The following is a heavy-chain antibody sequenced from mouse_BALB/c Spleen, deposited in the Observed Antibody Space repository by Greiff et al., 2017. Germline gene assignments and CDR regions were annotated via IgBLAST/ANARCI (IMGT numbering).Heavy chain of an antibody. CDR1: GFSLSTSGMR. J-gene: IGHJ3*01. CDR2: TYWDDDK. CDR3: ARRAPYGGFAY. D-gene: IGHD1-1*01. Sequence: QVTLKVSGPGLLQPSQTLSLTCSFSGFSLSTSGMRVGWLRQPSGMGLEWLVHTYWDDDKHYNPFMKSRLTTSKDTSSNQVFLKITSVDTAATATYYGARRAPYGGFAYWGQGTLVTVSA. V-gene: IGHV8-12*01.